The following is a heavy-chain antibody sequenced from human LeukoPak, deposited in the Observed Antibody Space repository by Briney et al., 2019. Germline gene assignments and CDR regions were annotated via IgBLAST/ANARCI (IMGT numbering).Heavy chain of an antibody. CDR3: ARVPPRITIFGVVPGYFDF. Sequence: GGSLRLSCAASGFTFSSYWMSWVRQAPGKGLEWAANIRQDGSEKYYVDSVKGRFTISRDNAKNSLYLQMNSLRAEDTAVYYCARVPPRITIFGVVPGYFDFWGQGTLVTVSS. D-gene: IGHD3-3*01. V-gene: IGHV3-7*01. CDR1: GFTFSSYW. CDR2: IRQDGSEK. J-gene: IGHJ4*02.